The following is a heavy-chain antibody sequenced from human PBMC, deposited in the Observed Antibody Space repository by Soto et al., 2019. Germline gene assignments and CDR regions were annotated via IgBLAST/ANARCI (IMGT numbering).Heavy chain of an antibody. CDR3: ARDRSSGWSRFDY. CDR2: IYTNGNT. Sequence: SETLSLTCIVSGGSFSDYSWGWIRQPAGKGLEWIGHIYTNGNTYYNPSLKSRLTMSVDTSKKQFSMMLRSVTAADTAVYYCARDRSSGWSRFDYWGHGALVTVSS. CDR1: GGSFSDYS. D-gene: IGHD6-19*01. J-gene: IGHJ4*01. V-gene: IGHV4-4*07.